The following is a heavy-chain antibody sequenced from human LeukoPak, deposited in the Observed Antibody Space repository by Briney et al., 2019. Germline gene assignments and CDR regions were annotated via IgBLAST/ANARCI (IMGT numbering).Heavy chain of an antibody. CDR3: ARAEYNWNDEFSY. D-gene: IGHD1-20*01. J-gene: IGHJ4*02. V-gene: IGHV1-69*13. CDR2: IIPIFGTA. Sequence: GASVKVSCKASGGTFSSYAISWVRQAPGQGLEWMGGIIPIFGTANYARKFQGRVTITADESTSTAYMELSSLRSEDTAVYYCARAEYNWNDEFSYWGQGTLVTVSS. CDR1: GGTFSSYA.